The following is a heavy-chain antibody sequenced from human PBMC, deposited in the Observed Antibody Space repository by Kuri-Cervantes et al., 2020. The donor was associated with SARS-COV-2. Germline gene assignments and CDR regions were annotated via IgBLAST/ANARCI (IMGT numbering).Heavy chain of an antibody. J-gene: IGHJ4*02. CDR3: ARPIVAAGFDY. CDR1: GGSISSSVYY. CDR2: IYYSGTT. Sequence: SETLSLTCTVSGGSISSSVYYWGWIRQPPGKGLEWIRSIYYSGTTYYNPSPKSRVTISVDTSKNQFSLNLSSVTAADTAVYYCARPIVAAGFDYWGQGTMVTVSS. V-gene: IGHV4-39*01. D-gene: IGHD6-13*01.